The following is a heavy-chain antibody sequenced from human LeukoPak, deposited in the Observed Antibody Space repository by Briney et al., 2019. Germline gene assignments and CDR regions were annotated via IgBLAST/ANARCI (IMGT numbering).Heavy chain of an antibody. J-gene: IGHJ3*02. CDR2: INPNSGGT. Sequence: GASVKVSCKASGYTFTGYYIHWVRQAPGQGLEWMGWINPNSGGTNYAQKFQGRVTMTRDTSISTAYMELSRLRSDDTAVYYCARGREFYDSSGSDAFDIWGQGTMVTVSS. CDR1: GYTFTGYY. D-gene: IGHD3-22*01. CDR3: ARGREFYDSSGSDAFDI. V-gene: IGHV1-2*02.